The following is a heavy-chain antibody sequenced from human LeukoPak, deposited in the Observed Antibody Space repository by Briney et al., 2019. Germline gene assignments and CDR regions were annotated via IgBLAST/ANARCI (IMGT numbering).Heavy chain of an antibody. CDR2: IYYSGST. CDR3: ARGLRKQWLALDFDY. V-gene: IGHV4-59*01. D-gene: IGHD6-19*01. CDR1: GGSISSYY. Sequence: PSETLSLTCTVSGGSISSYYWSWIRQPPGKGLEWIGYIYYSGSTNYNPSLKSRVTISVDTSKNQFSLKLSSVTAADTAVYYCARGLRKQWLALDFDYWGQGTLVTVSP. J-gene: IGHJ4*02.